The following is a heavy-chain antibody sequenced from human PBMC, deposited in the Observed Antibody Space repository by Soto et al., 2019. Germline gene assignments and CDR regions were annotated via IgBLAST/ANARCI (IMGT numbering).Heavy chain of an antibody. CDR2: ISYDGSNK. D-gene: IGHD3-10*01. Sequence: GGSLRLSCAASGFTFSSYGMHWVRQAPGKGLEWVAVISYDGSNKYYADSVKGRFTISRDNSKNTLYLQMNSLRAEDTAVYYCAKGLLVRGLRTGMDVWGQGTTVTVSS. V-gene: IGHV3-30*18. CDR1: GFTFSSYG. CDR3: AKGLLVRGLRTGMDV. J-gene: IGHJ6*02.